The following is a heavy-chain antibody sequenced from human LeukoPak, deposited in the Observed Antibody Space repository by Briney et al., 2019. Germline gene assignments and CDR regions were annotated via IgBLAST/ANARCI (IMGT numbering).Heavy chain of an antibody. V-gene: IGHV3-33*06. CDR2: IWYDGSNK. D-gene: IGHD3-10*01. Sequence: GRSLRLSCAASGFTFSSYGMQWVRQAPGKGREWVAVIWYDGSNKSYADSVKGRFTISRDNSKNTLYLQMNSLRTEEPGVYYWAKDARGVSLLIYCHYWGQGTLVSVST. CDR1: GFTFSSYG. J-gene: IGHJ4*02. CDR3: AKDARGVSLLIYCHY.